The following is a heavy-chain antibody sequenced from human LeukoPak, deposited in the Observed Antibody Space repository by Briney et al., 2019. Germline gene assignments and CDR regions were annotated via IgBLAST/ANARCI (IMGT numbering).Heavy chain of an antibody. CDR2: ISYDGSTK. CDR3: ARETTTLDY. CDR1: GFTFNTYA. D-gene: IGHD1-26*01. V-gene: IGHV3-30-3*01. Sequence: GRSLRLSCAASGFTFNTYAMHWVRQAPGKGLEWVAVISYDGSTKYYADSVKGRFTISRDNSKNTLYLQMNSLRAEDTAVYYCARETTTLDYWGQGTLVTVSS. J-gene: IGHJ4*02.